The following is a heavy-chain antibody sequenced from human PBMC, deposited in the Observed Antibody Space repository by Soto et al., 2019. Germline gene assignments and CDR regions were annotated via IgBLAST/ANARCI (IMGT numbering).Heavy chain of an antibody. CDR1: GFNFSSYA. J-gene: IGHJ4*01. D-gene: IGHD3-10*01. Sequence: PGGSLRISCAASGFNFSSYAMSWVRQAPGKGLEWVSAISGSGNRTFHADSVKGRFTITRDNSNNTLYLQMNNLRLEDTALYYCARGIERARGYLDHWGHGTIVTVSS. CDR3: ARGIERARGYLDH. V-gene: IGHV3-23*01. CDR2: ISGSGNRT.